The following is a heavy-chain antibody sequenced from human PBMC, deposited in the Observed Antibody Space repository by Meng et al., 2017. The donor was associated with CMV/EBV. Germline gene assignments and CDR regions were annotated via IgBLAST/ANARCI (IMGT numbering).Heavy chain of an antibody. J-gene: IGHJ6*02. V-gene: IGHV4-39*07. D-gene: IGHD3-3*01. Sequence: SETLSLTCTVFGGSISSSSYYWGWIRQPPGKGLEWIGSIYYSGSTYYNPSLKSRVTISVDTSKNQFSLKLSSVTAADTAVYYCARDHHTHGFLESYYGMDVWGQGTTVTVSS. CDR2: IYYSGST. CDR3: ARDHHTHGFLESYYGMDV. CDR1: GGSISSSSYY.